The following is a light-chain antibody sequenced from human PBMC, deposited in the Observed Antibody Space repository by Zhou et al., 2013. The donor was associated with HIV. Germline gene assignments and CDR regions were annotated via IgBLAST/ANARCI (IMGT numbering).Light chain of an antibody. Sequence: EIVLTQSPGTLSLSPGERATLSCRASQSVDNSYLAWYQQKPGQAPRLLIYGASSRATGIREYSFSGSGSGTDFTLTISRLEPEDFAVYYCQQYGDSALTFGGGTKVEIK. V-gene: IGKV3-20*01. CDR1: QSVDNSY. CDR3: QQYGDSALT. J-gene: IGKJ4*01. CDR2: GAS.